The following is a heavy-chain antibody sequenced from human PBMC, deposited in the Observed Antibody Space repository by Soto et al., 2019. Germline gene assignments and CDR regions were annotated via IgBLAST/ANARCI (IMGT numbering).Heavy chain of an antibody. CDR3: ARDREPNITIFGVDPYYYYMDV. Sequence: QVQLVQSGAEVKKPGASVKVSCKASGYTFTGYYMHWVRQAPGQGLEWMGWINPNSGGTNYAQKFQGWVTMPRDTSISTAYPELSRLRSDDTAVYYCARDREPNITIFGVDPYYYYMDVWGKGTTVTVSS. CDR1: GYTFTGYY. J-gene: IGHJ6*03. D-gene: IGHD3-3*01. CDR2: INPNSGGT. V-gene: IGHV1-2*04.